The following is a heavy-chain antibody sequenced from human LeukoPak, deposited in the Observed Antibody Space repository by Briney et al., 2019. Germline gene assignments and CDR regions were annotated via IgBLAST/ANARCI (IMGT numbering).Heavy chain of an antibody. CDR3: AKEDSSGWYYFDY. V-gene: IGHV3-30*02. J-gene: IGHJ4*02. CDR1: GFTFSSYG. CDR2: IRYDGSNK. D-gene: IGHD6-19*01. Sequence: PGGSLRLSCAASGFTFSSYGMHWVRQAPGKGLEWVAFIRYDGSNKYYADSVKGRFTISRDNSKNTLYLQMNSLRAEDTAVYYRAKEDSSGWYYFDYWGQGTLVAVSS.